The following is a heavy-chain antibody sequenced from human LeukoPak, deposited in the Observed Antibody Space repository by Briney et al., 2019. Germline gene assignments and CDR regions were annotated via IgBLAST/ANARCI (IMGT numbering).Heavy chain of an antibody. D-gene: IGHD6-13*01. J-gene: IGHJ6*02. CDR3: ARPGIPGTYHYGMDV. Sequence: GESLKISCKGSGYSFTNYWIGWVRQMPGKGLEWMGIIYPGDSDTRYSSSFQGQVTISADKSISTAYLQWSSLKASDTAMYYCARPGIPGTYHYGMDVWGQGTTVTVSS. V-gene: IGHV5-51*01. CDR1: GYSFTNYW. CDR2: IYPGDSDT.